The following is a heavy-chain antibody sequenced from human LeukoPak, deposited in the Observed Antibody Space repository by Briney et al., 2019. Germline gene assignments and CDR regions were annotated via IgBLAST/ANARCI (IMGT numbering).Heavy chain of an antibody. V-gene: IGHV5-51*01. CDR3: ARHRGYSYGDY. J-gene: IGHJ4*02. CDR1: GSRFTSYW. D-gene: IGHD5-18*01. Sequence: GASLKISCKGSGSRFTSYWIGWVRQMPGKGLEWMGIIYPGDSDTRYSPSFQGQVTISADKSISTPYLQWSSLKASDTAMYYCARHRGYSYGDYWGQGTLVTVSS. CDR2: IYPGDSDT.